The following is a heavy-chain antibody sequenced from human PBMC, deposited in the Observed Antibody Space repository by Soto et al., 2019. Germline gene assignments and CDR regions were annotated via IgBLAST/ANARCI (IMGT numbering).Heavy chain of an antibody. CDR1: GFTFTSSA. V-gene: IGHV1-58*01. CDR2: IVVGSGNT. Sequence: GASVKVSCKASGFTFTSSAVQWVRQARGQRLEWIGWIVVGSGNTNYAQKFQERVTITRDMSTSTAYMELSSLRSEDTAVYYCAVRIVGAPDFDYWCQGTLITVSS. CDR3: AVRIVGAPDFDY. D-gene: IGHD1-26*01. J-gene: IGHJ4*02.